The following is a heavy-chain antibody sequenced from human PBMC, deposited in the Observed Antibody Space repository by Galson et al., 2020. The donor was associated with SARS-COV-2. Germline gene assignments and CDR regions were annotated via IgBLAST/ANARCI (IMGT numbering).Heavy chain of an antibody. Sequence: GGSLRLSCTASGFTFGDYAMSWFRQAPGKGLEWVGFIRSKAYGGTTEYAASVKGRFTISRDDSKSIAYLQMNSLKTEDTAVYYCTRDWVYGDELNYYMDVWGKGTTVTVSS. CDR3: TRDWVYGDELNYYMDV. J-gene: IGHJ6*03. V-gene: IGHV3-49*03. D-gene: IGHD4-17*01. CDR2: IRSKAYGGTT. CDR1: GFTFGDYA.